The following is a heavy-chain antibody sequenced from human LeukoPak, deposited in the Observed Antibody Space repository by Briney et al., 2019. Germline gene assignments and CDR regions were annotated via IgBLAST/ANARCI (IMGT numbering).Heavy chain of an antibody. Sequence: GESLKISCKGSGYSFTSYWIGWVRQMPGKGLEWMGMIYPGDSDTRYSPSFQGQVTISADKSISTAYLQWSSLKASGTAMYYCATLVRGIAAATKYLNYYYGMDVWGQGTTVTVSS. CDR3: ATLVRGIAAATKYLNYYYGMDV. CDR2: IYPGDSDT. CDR1: GYSFTSYW. J-gene: IGHJ6*02. V-gene: IGHV5-51*01. D-gene: IGHD6-13*01.